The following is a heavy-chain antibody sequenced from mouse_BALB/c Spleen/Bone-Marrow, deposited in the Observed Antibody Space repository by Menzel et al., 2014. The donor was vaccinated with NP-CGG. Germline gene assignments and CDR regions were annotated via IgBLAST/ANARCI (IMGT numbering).Heavy chain of an antibody. J-gene: IGHJ3*01. CDR2: INPSSGYN. V-gene: IGHV1-4*01. CDR3: AGYYYGDGLAY. D-gene: IGHD1-1*01. CDR1: GYPFTSYW. Sequence: QVQLKDSGAELAITEVSVKMFCKASGYPFTSYWMHWVKQRPGQGLEWIGYINPSSGYNEYNQKFKDKATLTADKSSSTAYMQLSSLTSEDSAVYYCAGYYYGDGLAYWGQGTLVTVSA.